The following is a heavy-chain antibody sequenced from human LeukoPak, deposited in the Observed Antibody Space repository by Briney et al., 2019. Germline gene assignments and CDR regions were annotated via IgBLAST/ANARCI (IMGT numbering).Heavy chain of an antibody. J-gene: IGHJ4*02. D-gene: IGHD3-9*01. CDR3: ARGLPGPYDILTGYLFGVDY. CDR2: ISSSGSTI. CDR1: GVTFSSYE. V-gene: IGHV3-48*03. Sequence: GGSLRLSCAASGVTFSSYEMNWVRQAPGKGLEWVSYISSSGSTIYYADSVKGRFTISRDNAKNSLYLQMNSLRAEDTAVYYCARGLPGPYDILTGYLFGVDYWGPGTLVTVSS.